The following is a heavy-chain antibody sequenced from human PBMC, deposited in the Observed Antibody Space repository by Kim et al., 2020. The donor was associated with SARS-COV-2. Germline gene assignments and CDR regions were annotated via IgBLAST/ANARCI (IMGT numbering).Heavy chain of an antibody. J-gene: IGHJ6*03. V-gene: IGHV3-7*01. Sequence: GGSLRLSCAASGFTFSSYWMSWVRQAPGKGLEWVANIKQDGSEKYYVDSVKGRFTISRDNAKNSLYLQMNSLRAEDTAVYYCARLFLNYDILTGYVYYMDVWGKGTTVTVSS. CDR3: ARLFLNYDILTGYVYYMDV. D-gene: IGHD3-9*01. CDR1: GFTFSSYW. CDR2: IKQDGSEK.